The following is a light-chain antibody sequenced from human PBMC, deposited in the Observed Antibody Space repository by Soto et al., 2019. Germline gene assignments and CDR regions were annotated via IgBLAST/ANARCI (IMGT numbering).Light chain of an antibody. CDR1: QSISDH. V-gene: IGKV1-39*01. Sequence: DIQMTQSPSSLFASVEDRVIITRRASQSISDHLNWYLQPPGKAPKLXILAASSLPSGVPSRVVGRRARPAFTRAISSLQPADVETDDCQQSYRSPPTFGPGTKV. J-gene: IGKJ1*01. CDR3: QQSYRSPPT. CDR2: AAS.